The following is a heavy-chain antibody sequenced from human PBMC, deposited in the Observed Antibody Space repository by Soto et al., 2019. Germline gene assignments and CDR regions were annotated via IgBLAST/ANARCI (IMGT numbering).Heavy chain of an antibody. CDR2: ISAYNGNT. V-gene: IGHV1-18*01. CDR1: GYTFTSHG. J-gene: IGHJ4*02. Sequence: QVQLVQSGAEVKMPGASVKVSCKASGYTFTSHGIYWVRQAPGQGLEWLGWISAYNGNTKYIKSLQGRVTMTTDTSTTTAHMELRSLTSTDTAVYYCAKSEYSSGGPWDAPAYWGQGTQVTVSS. CDR3: AKSEYSSGGPWDAPAY. D-gene: IGHD6-19*01.